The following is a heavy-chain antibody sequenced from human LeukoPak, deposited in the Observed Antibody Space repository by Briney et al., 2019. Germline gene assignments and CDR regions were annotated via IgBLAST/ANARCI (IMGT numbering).Heavy chain of an antibody. J-gene: IGHJ4*02. V-gene: IGHV3-48*01. CDR1: GFTFSSYG. D-gene: IGHD6-13*01. CDR3: ARTPSSSSSWH. CDR2: ITSSGSGV. Sequence: PGGSLRLSCAASGFTFSSYGMHWVRQAPGKGLEWLSYITSSGSGVHYADSVKGRFTISRDNAENSLYLQMNSLRADDTAVYYCARTPSSSSSWHWGRGTLVTVSS.